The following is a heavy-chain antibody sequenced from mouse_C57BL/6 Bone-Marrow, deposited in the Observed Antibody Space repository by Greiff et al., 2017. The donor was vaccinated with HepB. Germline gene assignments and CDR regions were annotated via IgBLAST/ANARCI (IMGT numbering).Heavy chain of an antibody. D-gene: IGHD3-2*02. Sequence: QVQLKESGAELARPGASVKMSCKASGYTFTSYTMHWVKQRPGQGLEWIGYINPSSGYTKYNQKFKDKATLTADKSSSTAYMQLSSLTSEDSAVYYCARWEDSSTHWGQGTTRTVAS. J-gene: IGHJ2*01. CDR1: GYTFTSYT. CDR3: ARWEDSSTH. CDR2: INPSSGYT. V-gene: IGHV1-4*01.